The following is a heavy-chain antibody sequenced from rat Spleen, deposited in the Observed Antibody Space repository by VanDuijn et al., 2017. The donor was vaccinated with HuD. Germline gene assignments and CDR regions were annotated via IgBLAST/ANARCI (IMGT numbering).Heavy chain of an antibody. CDR3: TRHPDYSNYFDY. CDR1: GFTFNNYW. Sequence: EVQLVESGGGLVQPGRSLKLSCVASGFTFNNYWLTWFRQAPGKGLEWVASISPSGGTTYYRDSVKGRFTVSRDNAKSTLYLQMDSLRSEDTATYYCTRHPDYSNYFDYWGQGVMVTVSS. D-gene: IGHD1-1*01. J-gene: IGHJ2*01. CDR2: ISPSGGTT. V-gene: IGHV5-31*01.